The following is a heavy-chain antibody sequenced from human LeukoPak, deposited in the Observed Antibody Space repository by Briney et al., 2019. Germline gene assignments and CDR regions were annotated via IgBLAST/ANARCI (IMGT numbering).Heavy chain of an antibody. CDR3: ARDRYSSGYYGFDY. Sequence: SETLSLTCTVSGGSISSYYCSWIRQPAGKVLEWIGRIYTSGSTNYNPSLKSRVTMSVDTSKNQFSLKLSSVTAADTAVYYCARDRYSSGYYGFDYWGQGTLVTVSS. J-gene: IGHJ4*02. CDR2: IYTSGST. V-gene: IGHV4-4*07. D-gene: IGHD3-22*01. CDR1: GGSISSYY.